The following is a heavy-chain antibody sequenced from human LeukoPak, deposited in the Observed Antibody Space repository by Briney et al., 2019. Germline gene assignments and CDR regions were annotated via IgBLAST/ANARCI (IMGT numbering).Heavy chain of an antibody. J-gene: IGHJ6*02. CDR3: ARYYDSNYYCRMGV. Sequence: SETLSLTGTVSGVSVNSGSYYWNWLRQPPGKGLEWIGYIYNSGSTNYNPSLKSRVTISVDTSKNQLSLKLNSVTAADTAVYYCARYYDSNYYCRMGVWGQGTTVTVSS. D-gene: IGHD3-22*01. V-gene: IGHV4-61*01. CDR1: GVSVNSGSYY. CDR2: IYNSGST.